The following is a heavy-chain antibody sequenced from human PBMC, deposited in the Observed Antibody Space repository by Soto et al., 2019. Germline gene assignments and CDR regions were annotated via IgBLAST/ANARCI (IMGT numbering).Heavy chain of an antibody. J-gene: IGHJ3*01. CDR3: ATITVVRGVTYDAFDF. Sequence: GGSLRLSCAASGFTFSAYAMHWVRQAPGKGLEWVAVISYDGTNNYYADSVKGRFTISRDNSKNTLFLQMNSLRSEDTAVYYCATITVVRGVTYDAFDFWGQGTMVNVTS. CDR1: GFTFSAYA. D-gene: IGHD3-10*01. CDR2: ISYDGTNN. V-gene: IGHV3-30-3*01.